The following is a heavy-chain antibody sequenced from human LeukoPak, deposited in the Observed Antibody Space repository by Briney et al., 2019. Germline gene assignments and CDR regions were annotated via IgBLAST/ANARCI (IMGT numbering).Heavy chain of an antibody. Sequence: PGGSLRLSCDLRFSGHGMHWVRQAPGKGLEWLAVVAADGGAKFYADSVRGRFTIFRDTSRNTVFLQLSGLKTEDTAVYYCAKEGRWGSWYFDYWGQRALVTVSS. D-gene: IGHD3-16*01. J-gene: IGHJ4*02. V-gene: IGHV3-30*18. CDR1: RFSGHG. CDR2: VAADGGAK. CDR3: AKEGRWGSWYFDY.